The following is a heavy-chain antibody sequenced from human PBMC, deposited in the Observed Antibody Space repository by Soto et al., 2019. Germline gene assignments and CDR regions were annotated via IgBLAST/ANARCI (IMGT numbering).Heavy chain of an antibody. D-gene: IGHD3-22*01. CDR2: VYYSGST. J-gene: IGHJ3*02. CDR1: GASISSSY. CDR3: ARGYYDSSGQSNTFEI. Sequence: LSLTCTVSGASISSSYWSWIRQSPGKGLEWIGYVYYSGSTKYNPSLTSRVTISVDTSKNQFSLKLSSVTAADTAVYYCARGYYDSSGQSNTFEIWGQGTMVTVSS. V-gene: IGHV4-59*01.